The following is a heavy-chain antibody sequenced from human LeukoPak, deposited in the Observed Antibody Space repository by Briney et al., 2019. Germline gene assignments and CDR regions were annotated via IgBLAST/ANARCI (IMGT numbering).Heavy chain of an antibody. CDR3: ARNGQLVLVDIDY. CDR1: GFTFSSYA. V-gene: IGHV3-30-3*01. Sequence: GGSLRLSCAASGFTFSSYAMHWVRQAPGKGLEWVAVISYDGSNKYYADSVKGRFTISRDNSKNTLYLQMNSLRAEDTAVYYCARNGQLVLVDIDYWGQGTLVTVSS. CDR2: ISYDGSNK. D-gene: IGHD6-13*01. J-gene: IGHJ4*02.